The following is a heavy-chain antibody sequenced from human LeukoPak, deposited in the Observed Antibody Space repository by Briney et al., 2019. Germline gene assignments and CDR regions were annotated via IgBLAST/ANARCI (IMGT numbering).Heavy chain of an antibody. Sequence: PSETLSLTCAVYGGSFSGYYWSWIRQPPGKGLEWIGEINHSGSTNYNPSLKSRVTISVDTSKNQFSLKLSSVTAADTAVYYCARGGGQYYDFWSGLGGDWFDPWGQGTLVTVSS. CDR3: ARGGGQYYDFWSGLGGDWFDP. V-gene: IGHV4-34*01. CDR1: GGSFSGYY. J-gene: IGHJ5*02. CDR2: INHSGST. D-gene: IGHD3-3*01.